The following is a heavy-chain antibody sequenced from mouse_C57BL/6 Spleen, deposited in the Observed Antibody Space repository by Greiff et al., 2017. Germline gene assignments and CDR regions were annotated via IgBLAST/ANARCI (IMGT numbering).Heavy chain of an antibody. CDR2: IYPGDGDT. V-gene: IGHV1-82*01. CDR3: AREENYVPYFGY. D-gene: IGHD1-1*01. CDR1: GYAFSSSW. J-gene: IGHJ2*01. Sequence: VKLVESGPELVKPGASVKISCKASGYAFSSSWMNWVKQRPGKGLEWIGRIYPGDGDTNYNGKFKGKATLTADKSSSTAYMQLSSLTAEDSAVYFCAREENYVPYFGYWGQGPTLTVSS.